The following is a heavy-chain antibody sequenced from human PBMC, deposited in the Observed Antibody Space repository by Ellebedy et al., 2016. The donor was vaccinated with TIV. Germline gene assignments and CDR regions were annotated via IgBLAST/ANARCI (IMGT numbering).Heavy chain of an antibody. D-gene: IGHD4-17*01. CDR3: ASIGDRSYYYGMDV. CDR2: MNESRSS. Sequence: SETLSLTXAVYAPTFTPYVFPWICQRPQTRPEGLRVMNESRSSKYNPPLKSRVTISVDTSKNQFSLKLSSVTAADTAVYYCASIGDRSYYYGMDVWGQGTTVTVSS. CDR1: APTFTPYV. V-gene: IGHV4-34*01. J-gene: IGHJ6*02.